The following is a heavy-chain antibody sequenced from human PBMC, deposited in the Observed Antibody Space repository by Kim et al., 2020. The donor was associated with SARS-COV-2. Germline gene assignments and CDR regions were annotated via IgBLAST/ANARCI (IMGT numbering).Heavy chain of an antibody. J-gene: IGHJ5*02. Sequence: GGSLRLSCAASGFTFDDYAMHWVRQAPGKGLEWVSGISWNSGSIGYADSVKGRFTISRDNAKNSLYLQMNSLRAEDTAFYYCAKDPNYDILTGPFDPWG. D-gene: IGHD3-9*01. V-gene: IGHV3-9*01. CDR1: GFTFDDYA. CDR3: AKDPNYDILTGPFDP. CDR2: ISWNSGSI.